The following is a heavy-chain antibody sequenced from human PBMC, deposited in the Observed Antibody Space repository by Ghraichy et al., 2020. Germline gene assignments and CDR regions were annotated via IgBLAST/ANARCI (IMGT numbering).Heavy chain of an antibody. V-gene: IGHV4-34*01. CDR2: INHSGST. J-gene: IGHJ5*02. D-gene: IGHD1-14*01. Sequence: SETLSLTCAVYGGSFSGYYWSWIRQPPGKGLEWIGEINHSGSTNYNPSLKSRVTISVDTSKKQFSLKLSSVTAADTAVYYCARGPGALDPWGQGTLVTVSS. CDR1: GGSFSGYY. CDR3: ARGPGALDP.